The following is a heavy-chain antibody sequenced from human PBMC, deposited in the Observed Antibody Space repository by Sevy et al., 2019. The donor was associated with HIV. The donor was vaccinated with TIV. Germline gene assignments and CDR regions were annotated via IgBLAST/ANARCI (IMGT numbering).Heavy chain of an antibody. D-gene: IGHD2-2*01. CDR1: GFTFSNYA. J-gene: IGHJ4*02. V-gene: IGHV3-23*01. CDR3: ARERPYYCSATSCPLDY. CDR2: ISGSGDNT. Sequence: GGYLRLSWAASGFTFSNYAMNWVRQTPGKGLEWVSSISGSGDNTYYADSVKGRFTISIDISYNTVTLQMSSLRAEDTAVYYCARERPYYCSATSCPLDYWGQGTLVTVSS.